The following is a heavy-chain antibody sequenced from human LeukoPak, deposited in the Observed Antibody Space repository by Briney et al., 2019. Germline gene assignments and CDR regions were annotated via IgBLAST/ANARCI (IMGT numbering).Heavy chain of an antibody. CDR2: IYYSGST. V-gene: IGHV4-39*07. J-gene: IGHJ5*02. CDR1: GGSISSSTYY. Sequence: SETLSLTCTVSGGSISSSTYYWGWIRQPPGKGLEWIGSIYYSGSTYYNPSLKSRVTISVDTSKNQFSLKLSSVAAADTAVYYCARGTLLYYYDSTGYAPYNWFDPWGQGTLVTVSS. CDR3: ARGTLLYYYDSTGYAPYNWFDP. D-gene: IGHD3-22*01.